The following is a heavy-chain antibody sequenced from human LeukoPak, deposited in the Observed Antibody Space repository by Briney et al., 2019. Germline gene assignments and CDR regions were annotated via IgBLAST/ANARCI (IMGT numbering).Heavy chain of an antibody. J-gene: IGHJ6*02. V-gene: IGHV6-1*01. D-gene: IGHD2-2*02. CDR1: GDIVSSNGAA. CDR3: ARDEVVPAAIDTYYYYGMDV. Sequence: SQTLSLTCAISGDIVSSNGAAWNWIRQSPSRGLEWLGRTYYRSKWYNDYAVSVKSRITINPDTSKNQFSLQLNSVTPEDTAVYYCARDEVVPAAIDTYYYYGMDVWGQGTTVTVSS. CDR2: TYYRSKWYN.